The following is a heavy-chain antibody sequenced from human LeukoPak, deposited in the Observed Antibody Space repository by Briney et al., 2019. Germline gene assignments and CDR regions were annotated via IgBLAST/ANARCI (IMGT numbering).Heavy chain of an antibody. CDR3: ARWYYYDSSGYYYVLDY. D-gene: IGHD3-22*01. V-gene: IGHV4-39*01. CDR1: GGSISSSSYY. J-gene: IGHJ4*02. CDR2: IYYSGST. Sequence: PSETLSLTCTVSGGSISSSSYYWGWIRQPPGKGLEWIGSIYYSGSTYYNPSLKSRVTISVDTSKNQFPLKLSSVTAADTAVYYCARWYYYDSSGYYYVLDYWGQGTLVTVSS.